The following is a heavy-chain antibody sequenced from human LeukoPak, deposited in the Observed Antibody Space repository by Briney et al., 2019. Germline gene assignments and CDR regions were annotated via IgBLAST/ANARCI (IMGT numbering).Heavy chain of an antibody. Sequence: PGASLRLSCAASGFTFSNYAMSWVRQAPGKGLDGVSAVSGRDTSTYYTDSVKGRFTISRDNSKNTLYLQINSLSAEDTAIYYCAKWGDYDVLTGYYDSDYWGQGTLVTVSS. V-gene: IGHV3-23*01. J-gene: IGHJ4*02. D-gene: IGHD3-9*01. CDR3: AKWGDYDVLTGYYDSDY. CDR2: VSGRDTST. CDR1: GFTFSNYA.